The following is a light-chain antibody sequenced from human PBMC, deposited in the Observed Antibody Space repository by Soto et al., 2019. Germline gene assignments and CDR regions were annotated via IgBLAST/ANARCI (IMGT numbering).Light chain of an antibody. CDR3: SPHTSSSNFYV. Sequence: QSALTQPPSASGSPGQSVTISCTGSSSDVGDFNHVSWYQQQPGKAPQLMIYEVTKRPSGVPDRFSGSKSGDTASLTVSGLQAEDEADYYCSPHTSSSNFYVFGSGTKVTVL. J-gene: IGLJ1*01. CDR2: EVT. CDR1: SSDVGDFNH. V-gene: IGLV2-8*01.